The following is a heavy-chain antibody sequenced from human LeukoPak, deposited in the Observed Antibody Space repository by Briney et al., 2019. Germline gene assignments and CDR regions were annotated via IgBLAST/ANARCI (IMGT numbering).Heavy chain of an antibody. CDR2: IKQDGSER. CDR1: GLIFGDCW. CDR3: ARDRRLHYYDSSGPLGYDYHSMDV. V-gene: IGHV3-7*01. D-gene: IGHD3-22*01. J-gene: IGHJ6*02. Sequence: GSLRLSCVVSGLIFGDCWMSWVRQAPGKGLEWVANIKQDGSERYYVDSVKGRFTISRDNAKNSVYLQMNSLRADDTAVYYCARDRRLHYYDSSGPLGYDYHSMDVWGQGTTVIVSS.